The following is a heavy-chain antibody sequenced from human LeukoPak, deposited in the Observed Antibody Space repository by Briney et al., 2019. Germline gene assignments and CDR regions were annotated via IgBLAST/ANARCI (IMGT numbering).Heavy chain of an antibody. V-gene: IGHV3-21*01. Sequence: GGSLRLSCAASGFTFSSYSMSWVRQAPGKGLEWVSSIGSSSTYIYYADSVKGRFTISRDNAKSSLYLQMNSLRAEDTAVYYCAASTKHTAMVDYWGQGTLVTVSS. D-gene: IGHD5-18*01. CDR1: GFTFSSYS. CDR2: IGSSSTYI. J-gene: IGHJ4*02. CDR3: AASTKHTAMVDY.